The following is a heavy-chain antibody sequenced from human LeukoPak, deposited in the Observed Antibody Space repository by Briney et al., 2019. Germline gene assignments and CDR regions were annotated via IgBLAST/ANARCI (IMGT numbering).Heavy chain of an antibody. V-gene: IGHV4-4*09. D-gene: IGHD2-8*01. CDR2: INTKGET. CDR1: GVSMSAFQ. J-gene: IGHJ4*02. CDR3: ATSNDAKIAPFDH. Sequence: SETLSLTCAVSGVSMSAFQWSWVRQSPEKGLEWIGCINTKGETNYNPSLKSRVTASVDTSKSQFSLRLTSVTAADTAVYYCATSNDAKIAPFDHWGQGALVTVSS.